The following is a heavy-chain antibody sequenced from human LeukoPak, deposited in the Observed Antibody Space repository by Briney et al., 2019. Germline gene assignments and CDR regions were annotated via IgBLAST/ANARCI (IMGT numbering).Heavy chain of an antibody. D-gene: IGHD4-17*01. Sequence: PGGSLRLSCAASGFTFSSYGMHWVRQAPGKGLEWVAVISYDGSNKYYADSVKGRFTISRDNSKNTLYLQMNSLRAEDTAVYYCARLDYEAYNWFDPWGQGALVTVSS. CDR3: ARLDYEAYNWFDP. CDR1: GFTFSSYG. J-gene: IGHJ5*02. CDR2: ISYDGSNK. V-gene: IGHV3-30*03.